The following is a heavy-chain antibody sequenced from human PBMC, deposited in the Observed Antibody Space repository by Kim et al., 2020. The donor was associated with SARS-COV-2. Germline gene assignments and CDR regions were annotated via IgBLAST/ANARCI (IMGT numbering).Heavy chain of an antibody. J-gene: IGHJ4*02. CDR1: GFTFSSYA. CDR3: AKESLDAEFDPEMATITGPFDY. D-gene: IGHD5-12*01. CDR2: ISGSGGST. Sequence: GGSLRLSCAASGFTFSSYAMSWVRQAPGKGLEWVSAISGSGGSTYYADSVKGRFTISRDNSKNTLYLQMNSLRAEDTAVYYCAKESLDAEFDPEMATITGPFDYWGQGTLVTVSS. V-gene: IGHV3-23*01.